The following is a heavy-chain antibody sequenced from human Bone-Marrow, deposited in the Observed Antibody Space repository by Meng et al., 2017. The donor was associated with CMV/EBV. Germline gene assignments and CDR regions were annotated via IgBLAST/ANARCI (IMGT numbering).Heavy chain of an antibody. Sequence: SCKASGGTVSSNYMSWVRQAPGKGLEWVSVIYSGGSTYYADSVKGRFTISRDNSKNTLYLQMNSLRAEDTAVYYCARERSSTGMDWGQGTRVTVSS. CDR1: GGTVSSNY. CDR3: ARERSSTGMD. V-gene: IGHV3-66*02. CDR2: IYSGGST. J-gene: IGHJ4*02. D-gene: IGHD6-13*01.